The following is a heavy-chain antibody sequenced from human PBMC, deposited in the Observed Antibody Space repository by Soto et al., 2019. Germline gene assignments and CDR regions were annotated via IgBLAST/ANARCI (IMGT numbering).Heavy chain of an antibody. J-gene: IGHJ1*01. V-gene: IGHV3-48*01. CDR2: ISRSRSTI. D-gene: IGHD6-13*01. CDR1: GFTVSNNY. CDR3: ARDLGSSWYPEYFQH. Sequence: GSLRLSCAASGFTVSNNYMSWVRQAPGKGLEWVSYISRSRSTIYYADSVKGRFTISRDNAKNSLYLQMNSLRAEDTAVYYCARDLGSSWYPEYFQHWGQGTLVTV.